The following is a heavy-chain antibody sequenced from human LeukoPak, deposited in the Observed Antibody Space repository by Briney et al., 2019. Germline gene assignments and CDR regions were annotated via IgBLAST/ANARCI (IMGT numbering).Heavy chain of an antibody. CDR2: IKQDGSEK. J-gene: IGHJ4*02. D-gene: IGHD1-26*01. CDR1: GFTFSSYW. V-gene: IGHV3-7*01. Sequence: GGPLRLSCAASGFTFSSYWMSWVRQAPGKGLEWVANIKQDGSEKYYVDSVKGRFTISRDNAKNSLYLQMNSLRAEDTAVYYCARTGGSYPYYFEYWGQGTLVTVSS. CDR3: ARTGGSYPYYFEY.